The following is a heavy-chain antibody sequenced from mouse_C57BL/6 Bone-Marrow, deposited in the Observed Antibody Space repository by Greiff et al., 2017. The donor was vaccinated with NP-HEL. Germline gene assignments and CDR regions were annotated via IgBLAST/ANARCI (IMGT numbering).Heavy chain of an antibody. J-gene: IGHJ3*01. CDR3: AREGGYYGSPFAY. V-gene: IGHV3-6*01. CDR2: ISYDGSN. CDR1: GYSIISGYY. D-gene: IGHD1-1*01. Sequence: EVQLQESGPGLVKPSQSLSLTCSVTGYSIISGYYWNWIRQFPGNKLEWMAYISYDGSNNYNPSLKNRISTTRDISKNQFFLKLTSVTTEDTATYYCAREGGYYGSPFAYWGQGTLVTVSA.